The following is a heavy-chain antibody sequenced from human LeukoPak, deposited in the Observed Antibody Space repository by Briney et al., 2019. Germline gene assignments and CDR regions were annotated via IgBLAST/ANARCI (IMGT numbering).Heavy chain of an antibody. J-gene: IGHJ4*02. D-gene: IGHD2-15*01. V-gene: IGHV4-4*07. CDR1: GGSISGYY. CDR3: ARAAGASGGQYFDY. CDR2: IYTNGDT. Sequence: XVXGGSISGYYXXWLRQPAGQGLXXIGRIYTNGDTRYNPSLKRRVTISVDTSKNHLSLKLTPVTAADTAVYYCARAAGASGGQYFDYWGQGTLVTVSS.